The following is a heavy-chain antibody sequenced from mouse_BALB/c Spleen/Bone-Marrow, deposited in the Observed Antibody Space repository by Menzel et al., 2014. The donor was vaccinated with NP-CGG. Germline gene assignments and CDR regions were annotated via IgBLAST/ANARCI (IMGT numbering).Heavy chain of an antibody. J-gene: IGHJ2*01. D-gene: IGHD3-2*01. CDR2: IDPSDSYT. CDR3: TIPTARACFDY. V-gene: IGHV1S127*01. CDR1: GYTFTSYW. Sequence: VQLQESGAELVKPGASVEMSCKASGYTFTSYWMHWVRQRPGQGLEWIGVIDPSDSYTSYNQKFKGKATLTVDTSSSTAYMQLSSLTSEDSAVYYCTIPTARACFDYWGQGTTLTVSS.